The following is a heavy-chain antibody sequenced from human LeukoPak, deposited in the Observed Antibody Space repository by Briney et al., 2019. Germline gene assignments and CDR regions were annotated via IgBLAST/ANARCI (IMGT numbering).Heavy chain of an antibody. CDR1: GGSFSGYY. CDR2: INHSGST. D-gene: IGHD3-22*01. Sequence: PSETLSLTCAVYGGSFSGYYWSWIRQPPGKGLEWIGEINHSGSTNYNPSLKSRVTISVDTSKNQFSLKLSSVTAADTAVYYCARSIYYYDSSGLYYFDYWAREPWSSSPQ. V-gene: IGHV4-34*01. CDR3: ARSIYYYDSSGLYYFDY. J-gene: IGHJ4*02.